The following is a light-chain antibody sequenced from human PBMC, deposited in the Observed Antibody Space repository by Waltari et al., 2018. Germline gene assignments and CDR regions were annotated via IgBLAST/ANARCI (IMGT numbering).Light chain of an antibody. J-gene: IGKJ4*01. CDR2: GTS. Sequence: EIVLTQSPGTLSLSPGERATLSCRASQSVTSISLTWYQKKVGQAPRLLIYGTSSRATGIPDRFSGSGSGTEFTLTISRLEPEEFAVYYCQQYDGEVVTFGGGTKVEI. V-gene: IGKV3-20*01. CDR1: QSVTSIS. CDR3: QQYDGEVVT.